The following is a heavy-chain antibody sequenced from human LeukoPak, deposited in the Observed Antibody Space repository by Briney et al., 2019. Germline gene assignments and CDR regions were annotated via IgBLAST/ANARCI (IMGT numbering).Heavy chain of an antibody. J-gene: IGHJ4*02. CDR2: IYYSGSP. CDR1: GGSIRSSGYY. V-gene: IGHV4-39*01. D-gene: IGHD6-19*01. Sequence: NPSETLSLTCTVSGGSIRSSGYYWGWIRQPPGKGLEWIGSIYYSGSPYYNPSRKSRATISGATSENQFSLKLRSVTAADTAVYSCARAYSSAWYYFDHWGQGTLVTVSS. CDR3: ARAYSSAWYYFDH.